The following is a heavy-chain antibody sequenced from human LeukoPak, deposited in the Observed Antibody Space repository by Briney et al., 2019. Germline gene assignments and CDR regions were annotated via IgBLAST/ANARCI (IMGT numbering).Heavy chain of an antibody. J-gene: IGHJ4*02. D-gene: IGHD4-17*01. V-gene: IGHV3-33*08. CDR1: GFTFSSYG. CDR2: IWYDGSNK. Sequence: TGGSLRLSCAASGFTFSSYGMHWVRQAPGKGLEWVAVIWYDGSNKYYADSVKGRFTISRDNSKNTLYLQMNSLRAEDTAVYYCARESLDYGDYDYWGQGTLVTVSS. CDR3: ARESLDYGDYDY.